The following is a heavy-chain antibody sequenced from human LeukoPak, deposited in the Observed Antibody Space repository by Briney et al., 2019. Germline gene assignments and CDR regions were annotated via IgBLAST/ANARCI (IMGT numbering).Heavy chain of an antibody. V-gene: IGHV1-8*01. CDR1: GYTFTSYD. CDR3: ARVPSLRYFDWLLTAADWFDP. Sequence: ASVKVSCKASGYTFTSYDINWVRQATGQGLGWMGWMNPNSGNTGYAQKFQGRVTMTRNTSISTAYMELSSLRSEDTAVYYCARVPSLRYFDWLLTAADWFDPWGQGTLVTVSS. D-gene: IGHD3-9*01. J-gene: IGHJ5*02. CDR2: MNPNSGNT.